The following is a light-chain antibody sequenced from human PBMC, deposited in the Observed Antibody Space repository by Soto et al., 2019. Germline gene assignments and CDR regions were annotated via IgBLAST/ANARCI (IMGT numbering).Light chain of an antibody. Sequence: DIQITQSPSTLSASVGDRVTITCRASQSISNWLAWYQQKPGTAPNLLIYKASTLQSGVPSRFSGSGSGTEFTLTISSLQLDNSASYYRHKYSDNRTFFQAPKV. J-gene: IGKJ1*01. CDR3: HKYSDNRT. CDR2: KAS. V-gene: IGKV1-5*03. CDR1: QSISNW.